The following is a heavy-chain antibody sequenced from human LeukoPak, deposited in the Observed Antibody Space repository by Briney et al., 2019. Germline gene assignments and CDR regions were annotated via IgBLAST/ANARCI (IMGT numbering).Heavy chain of an antibody. CDR2: TYYRSKWSN. CDR3: ARTVATFYDILTGYDVFDS. CDR1: GDSVSSNSSA. D-gene: IGHD3-9*01. Sequence: SQTLSLTCAISGDSVSSNSSAWNWIRQSPSRCLEWLGRTYYRSKWSNDFALSVKDRITFKTDTSKNQVSLQLTSVTPGDTAVYYCARTVATFYDILTGYDVFDSWGQGTLVTVSS. J-gene: IGHJ4*02. V-gene: IGHV6-1*01.